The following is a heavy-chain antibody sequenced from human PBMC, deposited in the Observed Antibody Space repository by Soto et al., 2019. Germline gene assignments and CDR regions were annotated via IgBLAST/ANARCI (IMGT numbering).Heavy chain of an antibody. Sequence: ASVKVSCKASGGTFSSYAISWVRQAPGQGLEWMGGIIPIFGTANYAQKFQGRVTITADESTSTAYMELSSLRSEDTAVYYCARGGTIFGVVIDPYGMDVWGQGTTVTVSS. V-gene: IGHV1-69*13. CDR2: IIPIFGTA. D-gene: IGHD3-3*01. CDR3: ARGGTIFGVVIDPYGMDV. J-gene: IGHJ6*02. CDR1: GGTFSSYA.